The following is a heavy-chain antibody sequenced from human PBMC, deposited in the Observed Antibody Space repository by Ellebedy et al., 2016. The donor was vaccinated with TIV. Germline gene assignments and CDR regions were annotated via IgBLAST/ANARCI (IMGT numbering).Heavy chain of an antibody. CDR2: IYPSGGGT. CDR3: ARSLYSGYDN. D-gene: IGHD5-12*01. CDR1: GYSFTSYY. J-gene: IGHJ4*02. Sequence: ASVKVSCXASGYSFTSYYMHWVRQAPGQGLEWMGIIYPSGGGTSYAQKFQGRVTMTRDTSTTTVYMELSSLRSEDTAVYYCARSLYSGYDNWGQGTLVTVSS. V-gene: IGHV1-46*01.